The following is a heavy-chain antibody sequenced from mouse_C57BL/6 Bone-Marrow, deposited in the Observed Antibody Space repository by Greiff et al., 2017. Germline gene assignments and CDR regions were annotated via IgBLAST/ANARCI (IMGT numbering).Heavy chain of an antibody. J-gene: IGHJ1*03. Sequence: EVKLVESGGGLVQPGGSLSLSCAASGFTFTDYYMSWVRQPPGKALEWLGFIRHKANGYTTEYSASVKGRFTISRYNSQSLIYLQMNALRAEDSAAYYGARYPPSTGVGDFDVWGTGTTVTVSS. CDR3: ARYPPSTGVGDFDV. CDR2: IRHKANGYTT. D-gene: IGHD1-1*01. V-gene: IGHV7-3*01. CDR1: GFTFTDYY.